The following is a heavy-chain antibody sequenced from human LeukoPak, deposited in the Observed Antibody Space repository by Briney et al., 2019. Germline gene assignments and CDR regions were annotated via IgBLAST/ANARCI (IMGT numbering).Heavy chain of an antibody. Sequence: ASVKVSCKASGYTFTGYYMHWVRQAPGQGLEWMGWINPNSGGTNYAQKVQGRVTMTRYTSISTAYMELSRLRSGDTAVNYCSRSGFLWFREYRFPLDFWGQGTLVAVSS. V-gene: IGHV1-2*02. CDR2: INPNSGGT. CDR3: SRSGFLWFREYRFPLDF. D-gene: IGHD3-10*01. J-gene: IGHJ4*02. CDR1: GYTFTGYY.